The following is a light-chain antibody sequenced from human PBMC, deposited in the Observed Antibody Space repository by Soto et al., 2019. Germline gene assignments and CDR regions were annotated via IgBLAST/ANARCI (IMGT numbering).Light chain of an antibody. J-gene: IGKJ3*01. V-gene: IGKV3-20*01. Sequence: EIVLTQSPGTLSLSPGERVTLSCRASQSVTGSSLAWYQHKPGQAPRLLIYDASSRATGIPERFSGSGSGTDFTLTISRLEPEDYALYYCQQYGRSPFTFGPGTRVDIK. CDR2: DAS. CDR3: QQYGRSPFT. CDR1: QSVTGSS.